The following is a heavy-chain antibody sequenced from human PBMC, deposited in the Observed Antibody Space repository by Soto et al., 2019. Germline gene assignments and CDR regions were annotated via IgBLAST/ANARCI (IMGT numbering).Heavy chain of an antibody. CDR2: ISAYNGNT. Sequence: ASVKVSCKASGYTFTTFGISWVRQAPGQGLEWMGWISAYNGNTKFAQKLQGRVTMATDTSTSTAYMELRSLRSDDTAVYYCARNSLTYYYDSSGYYYDDYWGQGTLVTVSS. D-gene: IGHD3-22*01. CDR1: GYTFTTFG. J-gene: IGHJ4*02. CDR3: ARNSLTYYYDSSGYYYDDY. V-gene: IGHV1-18*01.